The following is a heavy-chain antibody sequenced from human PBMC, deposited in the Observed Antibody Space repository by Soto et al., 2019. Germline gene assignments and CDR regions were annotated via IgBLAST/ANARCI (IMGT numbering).Heavy chain of an antibody. J-gene: IGHJ5*02. Sequence: GGSLRLSCAASGFTFSSYSMNWVRQAPGKGLEWVSYISSSSSTIYYADSVKGRFTISRDNAKNSLYLQMNSLRDEDTAVYYCARERELLWFGELLYGYNWFDPWRQGTLVTVSS. CDR3: ARERELLWFGELLYGYNWFDP. V-gene: IGHV3-48*02. D-gene: IGHD3-10*01. CDR1: GFTFSSYS. CDR2: ISSSSSTI.